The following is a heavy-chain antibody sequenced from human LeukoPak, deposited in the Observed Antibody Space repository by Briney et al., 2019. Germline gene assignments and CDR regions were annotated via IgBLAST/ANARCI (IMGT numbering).Heavy chain of an antibody. J-gene: IGHJ4*02. CDR3: SRENGAFSPFGY. Sequence: PSETLSLTCGVSGGSISNTNWWSWVRQPPGQGLEWIGEISLTGLTHYNPSLESRVTVSLDKSKNQLSLNLTSVTAADTAVYYCSRENGAFSPFGYWGQGTLVTV. D-gene: IGHD2-8*01. CDR2: ISLTGLT. V-gene: IGHV4-4*02. CDR1: GGSISNTNW.